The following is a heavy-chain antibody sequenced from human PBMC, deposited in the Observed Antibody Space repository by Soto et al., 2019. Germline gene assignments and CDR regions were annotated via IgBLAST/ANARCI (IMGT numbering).Heavy chain of an antibody. CDR1: GGSISSSSYY. V-gene: IGHV4-39*01. Sequence: PSETLSLTCTVSGGSISSSSYYWGWIRQPPGKGLEWIGSIYYSGSTYYNPSLKSRVTISVDTSKNQFSLKLSSVTAADTAVYYCARHEGAPRLPWINYWGQGTLVTVSS. D-gene: IGHD2-2*03. J-gene: IGHJ4*02. CDR3: ARHEGAPRLPWINY. CDR2: IYYSGST.